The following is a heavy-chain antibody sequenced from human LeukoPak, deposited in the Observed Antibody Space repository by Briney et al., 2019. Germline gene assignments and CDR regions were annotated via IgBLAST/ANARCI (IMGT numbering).Heavy chain of an antibody. CDR2: ISAYNGNT. Sequence: ASVKVSRKASGYTFTSYGISWVRQAPGQGLEWMGWISAYNGNTNYAQKLQGRVTMTTDTSTSTAYMELRSLRSDDTAVYYCARVAYCGGDCYFWKYYFDYWGQGTLVTVSS. CDR3: ARVAYCGGDCYFWKYYFDY. V-gene: IGHV1-18*01. D-gene: IGHD2-21*01. J-gene: IGHJ4*02. CDR1: GYTFTSYG.